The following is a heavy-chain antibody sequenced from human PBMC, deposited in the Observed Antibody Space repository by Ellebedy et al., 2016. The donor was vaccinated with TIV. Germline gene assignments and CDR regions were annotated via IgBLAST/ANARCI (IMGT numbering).Heavy chain of an antibody. D-gene: IGHD4-17*01. Sequence: AASVKVSCKASGYTFTDYYIHWVRQAPGQGLEWMGWSNPNSGGTNYAQKFQGWVTMTRDTSISTAYMELSRLRSDDTAVYYCARDGAVTTVFDYWGQGTLVTVSS. J-gene: IGHJ4*02. CDR1: GYTFTDYY. CDR3: ARDGAVTTVFDY. V-gene: IGHV1-2*04. CDR2: SNPNSGGT.